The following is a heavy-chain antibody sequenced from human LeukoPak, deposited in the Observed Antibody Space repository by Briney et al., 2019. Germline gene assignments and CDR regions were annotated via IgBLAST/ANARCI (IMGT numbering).Heavy chain of an antibody. CDR2: INPSGNTF. Sequence: PGGSLRLSCAASGFTFSTYVMSWVRQAPGKGLEWVSNINPSGNTFYYADSVKGRFTISRDNAKNSLYLQMNSLRAEDTAVYYCARGRIYFDYWGQGSLVTVSS. D-gene: IGHD2-15*01. CDR3: ARGRIYFDY. J-gene: IGHJ4*02. CDR1: GFTFSTYV. V-gene: IGHV3-48*03.